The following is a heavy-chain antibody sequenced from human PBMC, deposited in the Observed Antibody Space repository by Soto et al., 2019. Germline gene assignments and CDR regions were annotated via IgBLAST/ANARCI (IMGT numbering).Heavy chain of an antibody. V-gene: IGHV4-34*01. CDR3: ARVHPTNPTVTPRRLNYFDY. J-gene: IGHJ4*02. CDR1: GGSFSGYY. CDR2: INHSGST. D-gene: IGHD4-17*01. Sequence: SETLSLTCAVYGGSFSGYYWSWIRQPPGKGLEWIGEINHSGSTNYNPSLKSRVTISVDTSKNQFSLKLSSVTAADTAVYYCARVHPTNPTVTPRRLNYFDYWGQGTLVTVSS.